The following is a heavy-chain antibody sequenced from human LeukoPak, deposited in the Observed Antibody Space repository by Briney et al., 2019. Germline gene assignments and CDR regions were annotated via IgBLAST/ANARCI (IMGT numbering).Heavy chain of an antibody. CDR1: GFTFRSYG. CDR3: AKHGSGSYED. J-gene: IGHJ4*02. V-gene: IGHV3-30*02. D-gene: IGHD3-10*01. CDR2: IRYDGSNE. Sequence: GGSLRLSCAASGFTFRSYGMHWVRQAPGKGLEWVAFIRYDGSNENCAVSVKGRFTISRDNFKNTLYLQMNSLRLEDTAVYYCAKHGSGSYEDWGQGTLVTVS.